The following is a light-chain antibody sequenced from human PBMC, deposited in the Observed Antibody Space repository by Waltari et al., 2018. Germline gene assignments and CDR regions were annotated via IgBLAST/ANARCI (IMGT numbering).Light chain of an antibody. CDR2: KVS. CDR3: LQSSQWPYA. Sequence: DAVMTQSLLSLVVTLGQPASISCWSSQSLVQSDGSIFLNWFHQKPGQSPRRLIYKVSNRESGVPDRFSGSGSGTDFTLKISRVEAEDVGIYYCLQSSQWPYAFGQGTKLEIK. J-gene: IGKJ2*01. CDR1: QSLVQSDGSIF. V-gene: IGKV2-30*02.